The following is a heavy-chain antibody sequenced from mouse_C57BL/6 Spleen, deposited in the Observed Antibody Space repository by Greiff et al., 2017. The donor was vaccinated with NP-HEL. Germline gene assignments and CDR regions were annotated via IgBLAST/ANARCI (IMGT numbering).Heavy chain of an antibody. CDR3: ARVTTVVDDYDMDY. Sequence: EVNVVESGGDLVKPGGSLKLSCAASGFTFSSYGMSWVRQTPDKRLEWVATISSGGSYTYSPDSVKGRFTISRDHTKNTLYLQMSSSKSEDTAMYYCARVTTVVDDYDMDYWGQGTSVTVSS. D-gene: IGHD1-1*01. V-gene: IGHV5-6*01. CDR2: ISSGGSYT. J-gene: IGHJ4*01. CDR1: GFTFSSYG.